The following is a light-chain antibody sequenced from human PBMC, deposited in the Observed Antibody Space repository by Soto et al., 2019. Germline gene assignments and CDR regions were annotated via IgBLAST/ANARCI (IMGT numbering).Light chain of an antibody. J-gene: IGKJ5*01. Sequence: MVMTQSPATMSVSPGERATLSCRASQSVSSYLAWYQQKPGQAPRLLIYDASNRATGIPARFSGSGSGTDFTLTISSLEPEDFAVYYCQQRSNWPPITVGQGTRLEIK. CDR1: QSVSSY. CDR2: DAS. V-gene: IGKV3-11*01. CDR3: QQRSNWPPIT.